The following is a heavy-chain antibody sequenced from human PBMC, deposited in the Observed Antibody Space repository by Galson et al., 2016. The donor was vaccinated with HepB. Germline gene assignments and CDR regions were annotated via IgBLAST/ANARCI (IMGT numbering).Heavy chain of an antibody. V-gene: IGHV4-30-2*01. J-gene: IGHJ6*02. D-gene: IGHD3-3*01. CDR3: ARGEYYDFWSGYYGMDV. Sequence: TLSLTCAVSGGSISSGGYSWSWIRQPPGKGLEWIGYIYHSGSTYYTPSLKSRVTISVDRSKNQFSLKLSSVTAADTAVYYCARGEYYDFWSGYYGMDVWGQGTTVTVSS. CDR2: IYHSGST. CDR1: GGSISSGGYS.